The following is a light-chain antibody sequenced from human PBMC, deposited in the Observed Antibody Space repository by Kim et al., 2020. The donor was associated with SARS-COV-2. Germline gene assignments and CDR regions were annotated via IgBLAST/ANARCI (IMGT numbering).Light chain of an antibody. J-gene: IGKJ1*01. CDR1: QSISSW. CDR2: AVS. CDR3: QQYDHYPRA. V-gene: IGKV1D-16*01. Sequence: DIQMTQSPSLVSASVGDTVTITCRASQSISSWLAWYQQKPEKAPKSLIYAVSSLQSGVPSRFSGSGSGTHFTLTINSLQPEDFATYYCQQYDHYPRAFGQGTKVDIK.